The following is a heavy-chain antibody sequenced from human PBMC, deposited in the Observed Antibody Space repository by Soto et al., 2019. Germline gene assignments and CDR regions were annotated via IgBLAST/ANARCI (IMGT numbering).Heavy chain of an antibody. CDR3: ASRPFVDTAMVTPDY. CDR1: GGSFSGYY. D-gene: IGHD5-18*01. Sequence: SETLSLTCAVYGGSFSGYYWSWIRQPPGKGLEWIGEINHSGSTNYNPSLKSRVTISVDTSKNQFSLKLSSVTAADTAVYYCASRPFVDTAMVTPDYWGQGTLVTSPQ. V-gene: IGHV4-34*01. J-gene: IGHJ4*02. CDR2: INHSGST.